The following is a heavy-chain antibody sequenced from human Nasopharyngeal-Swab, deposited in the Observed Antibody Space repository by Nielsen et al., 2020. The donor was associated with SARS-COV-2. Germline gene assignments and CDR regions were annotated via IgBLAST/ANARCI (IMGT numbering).Heavy chain of an antibody. D-gene: IGHD6-13*01. CDR2: NFSKDEK. V-gene: IGHV2-26*01. J-gene: IGHJ4*02. Sequence: WIRQHPGKGLEWLAHNFSKDEKSYSTTLKSRLTISKDTSKSQVVLTMTNMDPVDTATYYCARMEGSSSWYYWGQGTLVTVSS. CDR3: ARMEGSSSWYY.